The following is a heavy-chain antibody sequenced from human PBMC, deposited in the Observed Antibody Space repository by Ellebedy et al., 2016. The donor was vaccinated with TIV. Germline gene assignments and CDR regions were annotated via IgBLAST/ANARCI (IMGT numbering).Heavy chain of an antibody. V-gene: IGHV1-46*01. D-gene: IGHD7-27*01. CDR3: ATLGNLRNDAFDI. Sequence: ASVKVSCKASGYTFTGYYMHWVRQAPGQGLEWMGIINPSGGSTSYAQKFQGRVTMTRDTSTSTVYMELSSLRSEDTAVYYCATLGNLRNDAFDIWGQGTMVTVSS. J-gene: IGHJ3*02. CDR2: INPSGGST. CDR1: GYTFTGYY.